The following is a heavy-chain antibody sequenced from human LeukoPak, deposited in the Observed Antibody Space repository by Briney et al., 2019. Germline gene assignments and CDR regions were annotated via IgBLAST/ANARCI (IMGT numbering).Heavy chain of an antibody. Sequence: SETLSLTCTVSGGSISSGDYYWSWIRQPPGKGLEWIAYMYYSGSTYYNPSLKSRVTMSADTSKNQLSLKLSSVTAADTAVYYCARARGIAAAGYTGYWLDPWGQGTLVTVSS. CDR1: GGSISSGDYY. CDR2: MYYSGST. D-gene: IGHD6-13*01. V-gene: IGHV4-30-4*01. CDR3: ARARGIAAAGYTGYWLDP. J-gene: IGHJ5*02.